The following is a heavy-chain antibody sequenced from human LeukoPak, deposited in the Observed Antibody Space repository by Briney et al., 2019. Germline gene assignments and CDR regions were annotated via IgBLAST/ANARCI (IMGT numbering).Heavy chain of an antibody. CDR3: ARLSAYYYGSYFYYYMDV. V-gene: IGHV3-7*01. J-gene: IGHJ6*03. D-gene: IGHD3-10*01. Sequence: GGSLRLSCEGSGFSLSSYWMTWLRQPPGKGPEGVANIRQDESERHSADSVKGRFAISRDNAKKSVYLYMRSLRVEDTALYYCARLSAYYYGSYFYYYMDVWGKGTTVTVSS. CDR1: GFSLSSYW. CDR2: IRQDESER.